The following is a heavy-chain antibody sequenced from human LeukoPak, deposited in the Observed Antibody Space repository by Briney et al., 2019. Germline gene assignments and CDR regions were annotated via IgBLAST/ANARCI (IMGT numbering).Heavy chain of an antibody. CDR3: ARGSDYDSSGYYYEYFDY. D-gene: IGHD3-22*01. J-gene: IGHJ4*02. Sequence: SETLSLTCAVYGGSFSGYYWSWIRQPPGKGLEWMGEINHSGSTNYNPSLKSRVTISVDTSKNQFSLKLSSVTAADTAVYYCARGSDYDSSGYYYEYFDYWGQGTLVTASS. CDR2: INHSGST. V-gene: IGHV4-34*01. CDR1: GGSFSGYY.